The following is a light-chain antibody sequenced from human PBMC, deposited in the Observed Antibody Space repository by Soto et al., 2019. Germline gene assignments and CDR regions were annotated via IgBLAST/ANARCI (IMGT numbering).Light chain of an antibody. Sequence: DIVLTQSPDTLSLSPGERATLSCRASQSVNNRCFAWYQQMPGQAPRLLIFGASSRATGIPDRFSGSGSGTDFTLTISRLEPEDFAVYYCQQHGRSPGVTFGGGTKVEIK. CDR2: GAS. V-gene: IGKV3-20*01. CDR1: QSVNNRC. J-gene: IGKJ4*01. CDR3: QQHGRSPGVT.